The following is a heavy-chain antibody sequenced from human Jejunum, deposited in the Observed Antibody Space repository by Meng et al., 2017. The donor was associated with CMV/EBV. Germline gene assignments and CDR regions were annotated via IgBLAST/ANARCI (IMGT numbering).Heavy chain of an antibody. CDR2: IYHSGRT. J-gene: IGHJ4*02. D-gene: IGHD4-17*01. Sequence: QEPLQRSGPGLAMPSGTLSLTCDVSGGSIRNDPWWSWVRQAPGKGLEWIGEIYHSGRTNYNPSVKSRVSMSVDKSQNHFSLRLSSVTAADTAVYYCTTLYGDSISWGQGTLVTVSS. V-gene: IGHV4-4*02. CDR1: GGSIRNDPW. CDR3: TTLYGDSIS.